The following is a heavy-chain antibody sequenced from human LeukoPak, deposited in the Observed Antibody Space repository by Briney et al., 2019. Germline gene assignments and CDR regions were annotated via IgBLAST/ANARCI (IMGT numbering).Heavy chain of an antibody. Sequence: PGGSLRLSCAASGFTFSTYSMNWVRQAPGKGLEWVSSISGSSIYIYYADSVKGRFTISRDNAKNSLYLQMNSLRAEDTAAYYCARDPPYSDSSGYYYDYWGQGTLVTVSS. CDR2: ISGSSIYI. CDR1: GFTFSTYS. CDR3: ARDPPYSDSSGYYYDY. V-gene: IGHV3-21*01. J-gene: IGHJ4*02. D-gene: IGHD3-22*01.